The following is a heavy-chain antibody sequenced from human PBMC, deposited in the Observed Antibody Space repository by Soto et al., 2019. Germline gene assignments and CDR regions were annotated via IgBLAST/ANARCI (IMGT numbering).Heavy chain of an antibody. D-gene: IGHD3-9*01. CDR3: ATKLTTSAEYLRH. J-gene: IGHJ1*01. Sequence: GGSLRLSCAASGFIFRNYWMSWVRQAPGKGLEWVAHIKDDGSDIHYVDSVKDRFTISRDNAKSSLILQMNSLRTEDTAVYYCATKLTTSAEYLRHWGQGTPVTVSS. V-gene: IGHV3-7*01. CDR1: GFIFRNYW. CDR2: IKDDGSDI.